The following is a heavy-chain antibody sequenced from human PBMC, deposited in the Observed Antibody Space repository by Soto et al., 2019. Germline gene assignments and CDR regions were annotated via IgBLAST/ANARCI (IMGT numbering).Heavy chain of an antibody. D-gene: IGHD1-26*01. CDR2: IDWDDDK. CDR1: GFSLSTSGMC. V-gene: IGHV2-70*01. CDR3: ARTKGPYSGSYYWYDY. Sequence: SGPTLVNPTQTLTLTCTFSGFSLSTSGMCVSWIRQPPGKALEWLALIDWDDDKYYSTSLKTRLTISKDTSKNQVVLTMTNMDPVDTATYYCARTKGPYSGSYYWYDYWGQGTLVTVSS. J-gene: IGHJ4*02.